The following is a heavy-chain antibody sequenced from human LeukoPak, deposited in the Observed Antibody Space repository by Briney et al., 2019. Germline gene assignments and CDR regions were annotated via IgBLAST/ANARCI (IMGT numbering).Heavy chain of an antibody. CDR3: ARDPRLEPWDY. CDR2: ISAYNGNT. D-gene: IGHD1-1*01. J-gene: IGHJ4*02. V-gene: IGHV1-18*01. Sequence: ASVKVSCKASGYTFTSYGISWVRQAPGQGLEWMGWISAYNGNTNYVQKLQGRVTMTTDTSTSTAQMELRSLRSDDTAVYYCARDPRLEPWDYWGQGTLVTVSS. CDR1: GYTFTSYG.